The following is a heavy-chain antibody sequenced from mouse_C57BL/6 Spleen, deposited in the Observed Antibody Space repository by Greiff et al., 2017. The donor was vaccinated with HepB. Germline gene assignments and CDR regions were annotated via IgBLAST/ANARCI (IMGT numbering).Heavy chain of an antibody. CDR3: ASPLTGTDYAMDY. CDR1: GFNIKNTY. V-gene: IGHV14-3*01. J-gene: IGHJ4*01. D-gene: IGHD4-1*01. Sequence: VQLKESVAELVRPGASVKLSCTASGFNIKNTYMHWVKQRPEQGLEWIGRIDPANGNTKYAPKFQGKATITADTSSNTAYLQLSSLTSEDTASYYCASPLTGTDYAMDYWGQGTSVTVSS. CDR2: IDPANGNT.